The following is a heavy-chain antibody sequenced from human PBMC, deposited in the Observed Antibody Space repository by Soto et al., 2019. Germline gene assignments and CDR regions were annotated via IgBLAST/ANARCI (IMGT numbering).Heavy chain of an antibody. V-gene: IGHV1-8*01. J-gene: IGHJ4*02. Sequence: ASVKVSCKASGYTFTNYDITWVRQAAGQGLEWVGWVNPNSGYTAYAQKFVGRVTMTRNTPLRTAYMELSSLTSGDTAVYYCARSYSSGWNDYWGQGTLVTVSS. CDR1: GYTFTNYD. D-gene: IGHD5-18*01. CDR3: ARSYSSGWNDY. CDR2: VNPNSGYT.